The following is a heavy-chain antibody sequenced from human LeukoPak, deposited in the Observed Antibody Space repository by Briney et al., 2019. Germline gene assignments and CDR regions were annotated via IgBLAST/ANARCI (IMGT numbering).Heavy chain of an antibody. V-gene: IGHV3-23*01. J-gene: IGHJ4*02. CDR2: LSPSGGIT. CDR3: ARGVNYFVLEY. Sequence: AGGSLRLSCAASGFTFNTYAMSWVRQAPGKGLEWVSALSPSGGITYYADSVKGRFTISRDNSKNTPYLQMNSLRADDTAVYYCARGVNYFVLEYWGQGTLVTISS. CDR1: GFTFNTYA. D-gene: IGHD3-10*02.